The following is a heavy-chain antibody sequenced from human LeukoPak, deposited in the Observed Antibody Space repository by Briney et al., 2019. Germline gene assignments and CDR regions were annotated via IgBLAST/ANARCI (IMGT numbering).Heavy chain of an antibody. CDR3: AKALSSSSWYLSGYFDY. CDR2: IRYHGSDK. CDR1: GFTFSSCG. V-gene: IGHV3-30*02. Sequence: PGGSLRLSCAASGFTFSSCGMHWVRQAPGKGLEWVAFIRYHGSDKYYADSVKGRFTISRDNSKNTLYLQMSSLRAEDTAVYYCAKALSSSSWYLSGYFDYWGQGTLVTVSS. J-gene: IGHJ4*02. D-gene: IGHD6-13*01.